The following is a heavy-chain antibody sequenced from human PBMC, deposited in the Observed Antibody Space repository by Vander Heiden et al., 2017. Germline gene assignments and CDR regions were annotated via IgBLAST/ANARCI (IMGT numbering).Heavy chain of an antibody. D-gene: IGHD3-10*01. CDR2: INPNSGGT. CDR3: ARDPSSYGSGSYYNPYFDY. Sequence: QVQLVQSGAEVKKPGASVKVSCKASGYTFTGYSMHWVRQAHGQGLEWMGWINPNSGGTNYAQKFQGRVTMTRDTSISTAYMELSRLRSDDTAVYYCARDPSSYGSGSYYNPYFDYWGQGTLVTVSS. V-gene: IGHV1-2*02. J-gene: IGHJ4*02. CDR1: GYTFTGYS.